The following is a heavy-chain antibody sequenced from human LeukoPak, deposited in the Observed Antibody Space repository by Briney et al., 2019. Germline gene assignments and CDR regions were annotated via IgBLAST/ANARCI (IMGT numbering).Heavy chain of an antibody. Sequence: SETLSLTCTVSGGSISSYYWSWIRQPPGKGLEWIGYIYYSGSTNYNPSLKSRVTISVDTSKNQFSLKLSSVTAADTAVYYCAGVSGSYRHNYFDYWGQGTLVTVSS. V-gene: IGHV4-59*01. J-gene: IGHJ4*02. CDR2: IYYSGST. CDR1: GGSISSYY. CDR3: AGVSGSYRHNYFDY. D-gene: IGHD1-26*01.